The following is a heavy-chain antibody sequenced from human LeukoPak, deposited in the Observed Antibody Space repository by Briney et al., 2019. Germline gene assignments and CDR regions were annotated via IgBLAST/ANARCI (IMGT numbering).Heavy chain of an antibody. CDR3: ARGRKYGSGSYRRGAYYFDY. CDR2: MNPNSGNT. D-gene: IGHD3-10*01. V-gene: IGHV1-8*01. Sequence: ASVKVSCKASGYTFTSYDINWVRQATGQGLEWMGWMNPNSGNTGYAQKFQGRVTMTRNTSISTAYMELSSLRSEDTAVYYCARGRKYGSGSYRRGAYYFDYWGQGTLVTVSS. J-gene: IGHJ4*02. CDR1: GYTFTSYD.